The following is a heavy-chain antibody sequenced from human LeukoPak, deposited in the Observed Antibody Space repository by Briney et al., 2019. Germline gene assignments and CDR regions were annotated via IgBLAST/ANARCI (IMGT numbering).Heavy chain of an antibody. V-gene: IGHV3-20*01. CDR1: GFTFDDYG. J-gene: IGHJ3*02. Sequence: GGSLRLSCAGSGFTFDDYGMSWVRQAPGKGLEWVSGINWNGGSTGYADSVKGRFTISRDNAKNSLYLQMNSLRAEDTALYHCARCYYGSGSLITGAFDIWGQGTMVTVSS. CDR3: ARCYYGSGSLITGAFDI. D-gene: IGHD3-10*01. CDR2: INWNGGST.